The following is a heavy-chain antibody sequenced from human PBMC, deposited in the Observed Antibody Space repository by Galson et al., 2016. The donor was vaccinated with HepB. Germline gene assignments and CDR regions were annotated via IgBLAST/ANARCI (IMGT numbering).Heavy chain of an antibody. J-gene: IGHJ5*02. CDR1: GFTFGGYA. D-gene: IGHD2-2*01. CDR3: AKAAQNCSSSSGRNWFDP. Sequence: SLRLFCAASGFTFGGYAMRWVRQAPGKGLEWVSGISWNGGNKGYVDSVKGRFTISRDNPKNSLYLQMNSLRAEDTAVYYCAKAAQNCSSSSGRNWFDPWGQGTLVTVSS. V-gene: IGHV3-9*01. CDR2: ISWNGGNK.